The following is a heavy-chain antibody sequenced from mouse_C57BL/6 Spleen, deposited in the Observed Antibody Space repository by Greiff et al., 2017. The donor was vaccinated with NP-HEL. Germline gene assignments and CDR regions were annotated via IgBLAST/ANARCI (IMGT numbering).Heavy chain of an antibody. Sequence: VKVEESGPGLVAPSQSLSITCTVSGFSLTSYGVDWVRQSPGKGLEWLGVIWGVGSTNYNSALKSRLSISKDNSKSQVFLKMNSLQTDDTAMYYCATLTGTGFAYWGQGTLVTVSA. CDR3: ATLTGTGFAY. J-gene: IGHJ3*01. CDR1: GFSLTSYG. V-gene: IGHV2-6*01. CDR2: IWGVGST. D-gene: IGHD4-1*01.